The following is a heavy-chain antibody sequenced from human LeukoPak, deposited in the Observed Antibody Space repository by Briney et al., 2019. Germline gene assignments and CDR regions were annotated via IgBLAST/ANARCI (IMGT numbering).Heavy chain of an antibody. CDR3: ASPRPSGSFDWFPEYLNYYMDV. CDR2: ISSSSNTI. Sequence: PGESLTLSCTSSTFTFKRYEMNWVRQAPGRGLEWISYISSSSNTIYYADSVKGRFTVSRDNAENSLYLQMNSLRAEDTAIYYCASPRPSGSFDWFPEYLNYYMDVWGKGTTVSVSS. J-gene: IGHJ6*03. V-gene: IGHV3-48*03. D-gene: IGHD3-9*01. CDR1: TFTFKRYE.